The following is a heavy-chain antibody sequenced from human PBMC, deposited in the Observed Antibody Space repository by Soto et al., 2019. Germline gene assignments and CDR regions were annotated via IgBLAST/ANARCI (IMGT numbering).Heavy chain of an antibody. D-gene: IGHD3-10*01. J-gene: IGHJ3*01. V-gene: IGHV3-48*02. CDR2: ISSSSSTI. CDR1: GVTLSRYS. Sequence: GGALRLPWVGSGVTLSRYSKNLGRQAPGKGLEWVSYISSSSSTIYYADSVKGRFTISRDNAKNSLYLQMNSLRDEDTAVYYCARDSALDAFDFCGQGTMVTVSS. CDR3: ARDSALDAFDF.